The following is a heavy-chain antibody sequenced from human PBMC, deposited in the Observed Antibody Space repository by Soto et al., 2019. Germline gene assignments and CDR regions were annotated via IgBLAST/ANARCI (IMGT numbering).Heavy chain of an antibody. V-gene: IGHV1-69*12. CDR1: GGTFSSYA. Sequence: QVQLVQSGAEVKKPGSSVKVSCKASGGTFSSYAISWVRQAPGQGLEWMGGIIPIFGTANYAQKFQGRVTITAXXSXSXXYMELSSLRSEDTAVYYCARGAVENYYDSSGYLYYWGQGTLVTVSS. D-gene: IGHD3-22*01. CDR2: IIPIFGTA. CDR3: ARGAVENYYDSSGYLYY. J-gene: IGHJ4*02.